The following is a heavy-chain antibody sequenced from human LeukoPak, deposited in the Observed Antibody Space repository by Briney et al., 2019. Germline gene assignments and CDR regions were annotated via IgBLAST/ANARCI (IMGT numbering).Heavy chain of an antibody. Sequence: PGGSLRLSCAASGFTFSSYAMHWVRQAPGKGLEWVAVISYDGSNKYYADSVKGRFTISRDNSKNTLYLQMNSLRAEDTAVYYCASNSGYYYFDYWGQGTLVTVSS. CDR3: ASNSGYYYFDY. CDR2: ISYDGSNK. CDR1: GFTFSSYA. D-gene: IGHD3-22*01. V-gene: IGHV3-30*04. J-gene: IGHJ4*02.